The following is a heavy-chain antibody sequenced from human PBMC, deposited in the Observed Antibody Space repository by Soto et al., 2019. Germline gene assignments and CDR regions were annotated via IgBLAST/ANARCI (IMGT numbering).Heavy chain of an antibody. J-gene: IGHJ4*02. CDR2: IRSKTYDVTT. V-gene: IGHV3-49*03. Sequence: PGGSLRLSCTASGFTFGDYAVNWFRQAPGKGLEWVGFIRSKTYDVTTEYAASVKDRFIISREDSKNIAYLQMNSLKTEDTAVYYCSRAVAGPFDYWGQGTLVTVS. CDR3: SRAVAGPFDY. CDR1: GFTFGDYA. D-gene: IGHD6-19*01.